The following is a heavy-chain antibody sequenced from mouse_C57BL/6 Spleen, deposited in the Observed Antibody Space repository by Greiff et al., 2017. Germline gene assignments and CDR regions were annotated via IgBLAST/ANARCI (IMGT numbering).Heavy chain of an antibody. D-gene: IGHD2-2*01. Sequence: VQLQQSGAELVRPGASVKLSCTASGFNIKDDYMHWVKQRPEQGLEWIGWIDPENGDTEYASKFQGKATITADTSSTTAYLQLSSLTSEDTAVYYCTSIYYGYDGFDYWGQGTTLTVSS. CDR1: GFNIKDDY. CDR2: IDPENGDT. V-gene: IGHV14-4*01. J-gene: IGHJ2*01. CDR3: TSIYYGYDGFDY.